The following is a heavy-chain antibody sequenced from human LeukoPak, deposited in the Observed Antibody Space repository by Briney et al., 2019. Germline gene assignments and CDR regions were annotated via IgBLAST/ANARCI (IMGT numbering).Heavy chain of an antibody. Sequence: GGSLRLSCAASGFTFSSYGMHWVRQAPGKGLEWVAFIRYDGSNKYYADSVKGRFTISRDNSKNTLYLQMNSLRAEDTAGYYCAREKGPQYDYVWGSYRPNWFDPWGQGTLVTVSS. CDR2: IRYDGSNK. D-gene: IGHD3-16*02. J-gene: IGHJ5*02. V-gene: IGHV3-30*02. CDR3: AREKGPQYDYVWGSYRPNWFDP. CDR1: GFTFSSYG.